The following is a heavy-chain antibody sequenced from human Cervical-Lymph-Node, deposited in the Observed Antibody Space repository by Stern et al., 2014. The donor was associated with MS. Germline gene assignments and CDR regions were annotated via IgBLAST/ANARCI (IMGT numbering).Heavy chain of an antibody. CDR2: MSLSGDST. V-gene: IGHV3-23*04. D-gene: IGHD2-15*01. CDR1: GFTLSDYA. J-gene: IGHJ4*02. Sequence: EVQLVESGGGLVQPGGSLRLSCAASGFTLSDYAMSWVRQAPGKGLGLVSAMSLSGDSTFYADSVQGRFTISRDNSKNTLYLQMNSLRAEDTAVYYCAKDRELVVVTFDSWGQGTLVTVSS. CDR3: AKDRELVVVTFDS.